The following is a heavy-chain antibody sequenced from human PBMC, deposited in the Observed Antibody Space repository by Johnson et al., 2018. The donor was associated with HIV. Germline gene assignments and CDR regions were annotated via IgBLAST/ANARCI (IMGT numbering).Heavy chain of an antibody. Sequence: MLLVESGGGVVRPGGSLRLSCAASGFTFDDYGMSWVRQAPGKGLEWVSGINWNGGSTGYADSVKGRFTISRDNAKSSLYLQVNSLRAEDTALYYCARGVRYCSGGSCYNDAFDIWGQGTVVTVSS. J-gene: IGHJ3*02. CDR1: GFTFDDYG. CDR2: INWNGGST. D-gene: IGHD2-15*01. CDR3: ARGVRYCSGGSCYNDAFDI. V-gene: IGHV3-20*04.